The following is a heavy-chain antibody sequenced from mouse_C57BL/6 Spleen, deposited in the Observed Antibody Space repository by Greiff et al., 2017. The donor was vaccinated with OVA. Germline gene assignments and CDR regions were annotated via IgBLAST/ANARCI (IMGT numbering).Heavy chain of an antibody. J-gene: IGHJ4*01. CDR2: ISSGGDYI. Sequence: DVKLVESGGGLVKPGGSLKLSCAASGFTFRSYAMSWVRQTPEKRLEWVAYISSGGDYISYEDTVKGRFTISRDKARNTLYLHMRSLKSEDTAMYYCTRGLGRDMDYWGQGTSVTVSS. D-gene: IGHD3-1*01. CDR3: TRGLGRDMDY. V-gene: IGHV5-9-1*02. CDR1: GFTFRSYA.